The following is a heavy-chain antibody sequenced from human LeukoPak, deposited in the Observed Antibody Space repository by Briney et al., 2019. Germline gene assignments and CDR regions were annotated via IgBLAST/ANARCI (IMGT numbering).Heavy chain of an antibody. CDR2: ISYDGSNK. CDR3: ARAGYYGSGADYYGMDV. V-gene: IGHV3-30*03. Sequence: GGSLRLSCAASGFTFSSYDMHWVRQAPGKGLEWVAVISYDGSNKYYADSVKGRFTISRDNSKNTLYLQMNSLRAEDTAVYYCARAGYYGSGADYYGMDVWGQGTTVTVSS. CDR1: GFTFSSYD. D-gene: IGHD3-10*01. J-gene: IGHJ6*02.